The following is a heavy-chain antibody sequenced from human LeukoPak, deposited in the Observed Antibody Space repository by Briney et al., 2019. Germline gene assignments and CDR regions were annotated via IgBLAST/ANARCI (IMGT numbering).Heavy chain of an antibody. Sequence: SETLSLTCTVSGGSISSYYWSWIRQPPGKGLEWIGYIYSTVSTNYNPSLRSRVTISLDTSKNQFSLKLSSVTAADTAVYYCATGGIYSLLDYWGQGTLVTVSS. CDR1: GGSISSYY. D-gene: IGHD1-26*01. CDR3: ATGGIYSLLDY. CDR2: IYSTVST. V-gene: IGHV4-59*01. J-gene: IGHJ4*02.